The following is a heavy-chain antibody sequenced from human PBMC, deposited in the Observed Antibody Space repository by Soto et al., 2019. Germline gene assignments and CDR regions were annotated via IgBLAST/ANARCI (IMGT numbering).Heavy chain of an antibody. V-gene: IGHV3-33*01. D-gene: IGHD3-10*01. J-gene: IGHJ4*02. CDR2: IWYDGSNK. CDR3: ARDALVRGVHPPDY. Sequence: QVQLVESGGGVVQPGRSLKLSCAASGFTLSTYDIHWVRQAPGKGLEWVAVIWYDGSNKYYADSVKGRFTISRNNSKTTVYLQMNSLRAEDTAVYYCARDALVRGVHPPDYWGQGTLVTVSS. CDR1: GFTLSTYD.